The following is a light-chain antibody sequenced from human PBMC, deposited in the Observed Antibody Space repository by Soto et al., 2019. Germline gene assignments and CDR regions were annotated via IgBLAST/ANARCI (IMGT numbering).Light chain of an antibody. CDR1: QSVGTY. Sequence: ENVLTQSPGTLSLSPGERATLSCRASQSVGTYLAWYQHKPGQAPRLLIFDASKRATGIPARFSGSGSGTEFTLTISSLQPDDFATYYCQQYNSYPWTFGQGTKVDIK. J-gene: IGKJ1*01. CDR3: QQYNSYPWT. V-gene: IGKV3-11*01. CDR2: DAS.